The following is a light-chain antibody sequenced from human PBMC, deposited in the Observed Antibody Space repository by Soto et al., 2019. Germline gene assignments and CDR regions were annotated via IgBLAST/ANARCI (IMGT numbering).Light chain of an antibody. Sequence: DIQMAQSPSSLSASIGDRVTITCRASQGISVYLAWYQQRPGNAPNLLIYGASILQSGVPSRFSGSGSGTHFTLTISSLQPEDVATYYCHSYNSIPRTFGQGTTVEIK. CDR1: QGISVY. V-gene: IGKV1-27*01. J-gene: IGKJ1*01. CDR2: GAS. CDR3: HSYNSIPRT.